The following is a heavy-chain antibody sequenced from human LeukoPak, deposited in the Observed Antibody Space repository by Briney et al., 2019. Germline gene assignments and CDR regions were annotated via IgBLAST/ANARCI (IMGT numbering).Heavy chain of an antibody. D-gene: IGHD3-10*01. V-gene: IGHV4-34*01. CDR2: INHSGST. CDR1: GGSFSGYY. J-gene: IGHJ4*02. CDR3: ARGRVNGSGSRTSENSDY. Sequence: SETLSLTCAVYGGSFSGYYWSWIRQPPGKGLEWIGEINHSGSTNYNPSLKSRVTISVDTSKNQFSLKLSSVTAADTAVYYCARGRVNGSGSRTSENSDYWGQGTLVTVSS.